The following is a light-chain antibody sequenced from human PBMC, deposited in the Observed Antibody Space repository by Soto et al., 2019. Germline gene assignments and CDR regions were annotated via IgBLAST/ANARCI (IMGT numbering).Light chain of an antibody. CDR2: DIS. Sequence: EVVSTQSPATLSVSQGERATLSCRASQPVSRNLAWYQPRPCQAPSLLIYDISNRAAGVPARFSGSGSETEFTLTIRSLKSEDFAVYVCQQYNNWPSFCQGTRLEIK. V-gene: IGKV3-15*01. J-gene: IGKJ5*01. CDR3: QQYNNWPS. CDR1: QPVSRN.